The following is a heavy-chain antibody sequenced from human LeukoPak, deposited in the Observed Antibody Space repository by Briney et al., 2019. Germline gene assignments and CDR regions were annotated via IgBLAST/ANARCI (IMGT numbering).Heavy chain of an antibody. Sequence: PGGSLRLSCAASGFTFSSYWMHWVRQAPGKGLVWVSRINSDGSSTSYADSVKGRFTISRDNAKNTLYLQMNSLRAEDTAVYYCAKDHAATHYYFDYWGQGTLVTVSS. CDR1: GFTFSSYW. V-gene: IGHV3-74*01. J-gene: IGHJ4*02. CDR2: INSDGSST. CDR3: AKDHAATHYYFDY. D-gene: IGHD6-13*01.